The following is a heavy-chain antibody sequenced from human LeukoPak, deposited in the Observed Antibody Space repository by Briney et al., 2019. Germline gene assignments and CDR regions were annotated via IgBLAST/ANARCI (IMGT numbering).Heavy chain of an antibody. Sequence: GGSLRLSCAASGFTFSSYAMSWVRQAPGMGLEWVSSIGSSGDITYYADSVKGRFTISRDNSKNTLYLQMNSLRAEDTAVYYCAKDHGSSDWYYFDYWGQGTLVTVSS. J-gene: IGHJ4*02. D-gene: IGHD6-13*01. CDR1: GFTFSSYA. V-gene: IGHV3-23*01. CDR3: AKDHGSSDWYYFDY. CDR2: IGSSGDIT.